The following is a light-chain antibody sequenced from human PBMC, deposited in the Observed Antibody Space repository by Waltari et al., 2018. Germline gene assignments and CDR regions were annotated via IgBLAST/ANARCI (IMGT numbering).Light chain of an antibody. Sequence: QSVLTQPPSASGTPGQRVSISCSGSSSNIGTNIVNWYQQLPGTAPKLLIYSNNQRPSGGPDRFSGSKSGTSASLAISGLQSEDEADYYCAAWDDSLNTWVFGGGTKLTVL. J-gene: IGLJ3*02. V-gene: IGLV1-44*01. CDR1: SSNIGTNI. CDR2: SNN. CDR3: AAWDDSLNTWV.